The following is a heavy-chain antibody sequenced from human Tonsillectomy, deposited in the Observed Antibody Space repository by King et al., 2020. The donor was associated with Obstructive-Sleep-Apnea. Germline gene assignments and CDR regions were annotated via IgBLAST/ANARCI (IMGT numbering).Heavy chain of an antibody. Sequence: VQLVESGGGLVHPGRSLRLSCAASGFTFDDYAMHWVRQAPGKGLEWVSGISWNSGKIGYADSVKGRFTISRDNAKNSLDLQMNSLRAEDTALYYCTKDLSSGWYGPIDYWGQGTLVTVSS. V-gene: IGHV3-9*01. D-gene: IGHD6-19*01. CDR1: GFTFDDYA. CDR3: TKDLSSGWYGPIDY. CDR2: ISWNSGKI. J-gene: IGHJ4*02.